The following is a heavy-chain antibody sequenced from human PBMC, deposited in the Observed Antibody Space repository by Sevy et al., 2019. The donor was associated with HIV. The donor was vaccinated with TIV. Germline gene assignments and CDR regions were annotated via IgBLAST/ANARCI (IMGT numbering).Heavy chain of an antibody. CDR3: ARSGYDPSGYYYGNWFDP. Sequence: GGSLRLSCAASGFTFSTYWMSWVRQAPGKGLEWVANIKQDGTEKFYVDSVKGRFTISRDNAKNSMYLQMISLGAEDTAVYYWARSGYDPSGYYYGNWFDPWGQGTLVTVSS. J-gene: IGHJ5*02. CDR1: GFTFSTYW. V-gene: IGHV3-7*01. D-gene: IGHD3-22*01. CDR2: IKQDGTEK.